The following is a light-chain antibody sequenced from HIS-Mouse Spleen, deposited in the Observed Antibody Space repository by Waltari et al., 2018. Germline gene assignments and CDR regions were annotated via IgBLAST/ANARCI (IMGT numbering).Light chain of an antibody. CDR1: SSDVGSYNL. CDR3: CSYAGSSTWV. CDR2: EGS. Sequence: QSALNQPASVSGSPGQSITISCTGTSSDVGSYNLVPWYQQHPGKAPNPMIYEGSKRPSGVSNRFSGSKSGNTASLTISGLQAEDEADYYCCSYAGSSTWVFGGGTKLTVL. J-gene: IGLJ3*02. V-gene: IGLV2-23*01.